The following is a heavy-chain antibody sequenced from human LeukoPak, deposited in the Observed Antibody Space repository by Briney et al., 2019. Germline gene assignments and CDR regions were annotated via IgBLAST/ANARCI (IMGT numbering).Heavy chain of an antibody. J-gene: IGHJ6*01. CDR1: GGSVSSNSYY. CDR2: ISSSGNT. CDR3: ARDRVVVPPVLAWGPKQHNYYLMDI. D-gene: IGHD2-2*01. V-gene: IGHV4-31*03. Sequence: SETLSLTCSVSGGSVSSNSYYWSWIRQHPGKDLEWIGSISSSGNTLYNPSLKSRLTISIDTSNNQFSLQLTSVNAADTAVYYCARDRVVVPPVLAWGPKQHNYYLMDIWGQGTTVTVSS.